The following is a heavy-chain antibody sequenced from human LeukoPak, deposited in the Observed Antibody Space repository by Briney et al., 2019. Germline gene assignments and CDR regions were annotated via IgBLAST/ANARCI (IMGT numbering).Heavy chain of an antibody. D-gene: IGHD2-21*01. V-gene: IGHV3-33*01. CDR1: GFTFSSYG. CDR2: IWYDGSNK. Sequence: GRSLRLSCAASGFTFSSYGMNWVRRAPGKGLEWVAVIWYDGSNKYYADSVNGRFTISRDNSKNTLYLQMNSLRAEDTAVYYCARGLQVIYGMDVWGKGTTVTVSS. CDR3: ARGLQVIYGMDV. J-gene: IGHJ6*04.